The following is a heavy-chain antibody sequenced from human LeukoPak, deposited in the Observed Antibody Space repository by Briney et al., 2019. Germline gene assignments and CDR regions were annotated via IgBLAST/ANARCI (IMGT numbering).Heavy chain of an antibody. J-gene: IGHJ4*02. CDR3: ARVEYCSSTSCYYFDY. D-gene: IGHD2-2*01. CDR1: GFTFSSYS. V-gene: IGHV3-21*01. Sequence: SGGSLRLSCAASGFTFSSYSMSWVRQAPGKGLEWVSSISSSSSYIYYADSVKGRFTISRDNAKNSLYLQMNSLRAEDTAVYYCARVEYCSSTSCYYFDYWGQGTLVTVSS. CDR2: ISSSSSYI.